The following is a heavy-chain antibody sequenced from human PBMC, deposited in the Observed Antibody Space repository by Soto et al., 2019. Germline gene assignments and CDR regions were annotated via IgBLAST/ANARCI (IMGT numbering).Heavy chain of an antibody. D-gene: IGHD5-18*01. J-gene: IGHJ6*02. V-gene: IGHV3-66*01. Sequence: PGGSLRLSCAASGFAVSSDYMSWVRQAPGKGLEWVSVIYTDGRTFYADSVKGTFTISRDGSKNTLYLQMNSLRVEDTAVYYCAREKGYNFGYFYYGMDVWGQGATVTV. CDR2: IYTDGRT. CDR1: GFAVSSDY. CDR3: AREKGYNFGYFYYGMDV.